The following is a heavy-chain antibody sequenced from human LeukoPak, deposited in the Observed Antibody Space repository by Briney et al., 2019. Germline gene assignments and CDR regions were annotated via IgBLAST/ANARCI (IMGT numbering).Heavy chain of an antibody. Sequence: GESLKISCKGSGNSFTSYWIGWVRQMPGKGLEWMGIIYPGDSDTRYSPSFQGQVTISADKSISTAYLQWSSLKASDTAMYYCARYMVRGVITAGPIDYWGQGTLVTVSS. V-gene: IGHV5-51*01. CDR2: IYPGDSDT. CDR1: GNSFTSYW. D-gene: IGHD3-10*01. J-gene: IGHJ4*02. CDR3: ARYMVRGVITAGPIDY.